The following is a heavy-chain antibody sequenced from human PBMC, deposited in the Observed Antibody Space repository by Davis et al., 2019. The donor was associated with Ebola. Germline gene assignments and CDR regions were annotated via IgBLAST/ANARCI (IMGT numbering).Heavy chain of an antibody. D-gene: IGHD2-2*02. CDR1: GFTFSSYA. CDR3: ARGAPPAILDY. V-gene: IGHV3-23*01. Sequence: GESLKISCAASGFTFSSYAMSWVRQAPGKGLEWVSAISGSGGSTYYADSVKGRFTISRDNSKNTLYLQMNSLRAEDTAVYYCARGAPPAILDYWGQGTLVTVSS. J-gene: IGHJ4*02. CDR2: ISGSGGST.